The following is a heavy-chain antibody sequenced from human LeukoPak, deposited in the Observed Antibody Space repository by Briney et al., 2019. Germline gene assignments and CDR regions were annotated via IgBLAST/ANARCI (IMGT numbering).Heavy chain of an antibody. CDR1: GFTFSSYG. V-gene: IGHV3-30*18. D-gene: IGHD2-21*02. CDR2: ISYDGSNQ. Sequence: PGGSLRLSCAASGFTFSSYGMHWVRQAPGKGLEWVALISYDGSNQYYADSVKGRFTVSRDKSKNTLSMQMNRLRVEDTAVYYCAKEVTSLDDWGQGALVTVSS. CDR3: AKEVTSLDD. J-gene: IGHJ4*02.